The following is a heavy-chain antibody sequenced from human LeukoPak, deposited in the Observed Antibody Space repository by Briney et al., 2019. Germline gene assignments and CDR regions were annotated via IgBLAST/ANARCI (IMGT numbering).Heavy chain of an antibody. J-gene: IGHJ4*02. CDR2: ISYDGSNK. V-gene: IGHV3-30*18. CDR3: AKEDTVAGTTDY. Sequence: GGSLRLSCAASGFTFSSYGMHWVRQAPGKGLEWVAVISYDGSNKYYADSVKGRFTISRDNSKNTLYLQMNSLRAEDTAVYYCAKEDTVAGTTDYWGQGTLVTVSS. CDR1: GFTFSSYG. D-gene: IGHD6-19*01.